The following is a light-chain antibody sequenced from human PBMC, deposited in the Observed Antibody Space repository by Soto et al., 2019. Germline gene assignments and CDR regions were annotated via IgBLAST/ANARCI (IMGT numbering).Light chain of an antibody. CDR2: GAS. Sequence: EIVLTQSPGTLSLSPGERATLSCRASQSVSSSYLAWYQQKPGQAPRLLIYGASSRATGIPDRFSGSGSGTDFTLTISRLEPGDSAVYYCQQFDTSPPSTFGQGTRLEIK. CDR3: QQFDTSPPST. J-gene: IGKJ5*01. V-gene: IGKV3-20*01. CDR1: QSVSSSY.